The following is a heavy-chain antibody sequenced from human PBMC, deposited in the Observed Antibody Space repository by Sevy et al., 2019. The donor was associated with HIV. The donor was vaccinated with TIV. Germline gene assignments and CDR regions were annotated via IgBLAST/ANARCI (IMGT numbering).Heavy chain of an antibody. V-gene: IGHV3-64D*09. CDR2: ISSRGSSA. CDR3: VKDSIFYDSSSGYRPFYYYGMDV. D-gene: IGHD3-3*01. J-gene: IGHJ6*02. Sequence: GGSLRLSCSASGFTFSGSALHWVRQAPGKGLEYVSVISSRGSSAYYAESVRGRFTISRDNSKNTLYLQMRSLRAEDTAVYYCVKDSIFYDSSSGYRPFYYYGMDVWGQGTSVTVSS. CDR1: GFTFSGSA.